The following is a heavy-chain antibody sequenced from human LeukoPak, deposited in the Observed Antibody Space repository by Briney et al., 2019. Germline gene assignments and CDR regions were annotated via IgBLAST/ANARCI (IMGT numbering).Heavy chain of an antibody. CDR2: IYTSGST. J-gene: IGHJ6*03. V-gene: IGHV4-61*02. CDR1: GGSISSGSYY. CDR3: ARERPDENYYYYMDV. Sequence: SQTLSLTCTVPGGSISSGSYYWSWIRQPAGKGLEWIGRIYTSGSTNYNPSLKSRVTISVDTSKNQFSLKLSSVTAADTAVYYCARERPDENYYYYMDVWGKGTTVTVSS.